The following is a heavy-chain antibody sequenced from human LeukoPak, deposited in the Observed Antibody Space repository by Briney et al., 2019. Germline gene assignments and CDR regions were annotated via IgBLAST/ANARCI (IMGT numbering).Heavy chain of an antibody. V-gene: IGHV3-23*01. Sequence: PGGSLRLSCAASGFTFSNSGMHWVRQAPGKGLEWVSAIGGRGVDIYYADSVKGRFTISRDNSKNTLYLQVKSLRAEDTAVFYCARIISGWSAFDIWGQGTMVTVSS. CDR3: ARIISGWSAFDI. CDR1: GFTFSNSG. J-gene: IGHJ3*02. CDR2: IGGRGVDI. D-gene: IGHD6-19*01.